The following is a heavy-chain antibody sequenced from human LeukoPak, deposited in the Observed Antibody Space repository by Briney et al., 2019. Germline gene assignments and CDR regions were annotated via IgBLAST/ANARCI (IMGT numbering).Heavy chain of an antibody. Sequence: ASVKVSSKASGYTFTSYDINWVRQATGQGLEWMGWMNPNSGNTGYAQKLQGRVTMTRNTSISTAYMELSSLRSEDTAVYYCARGRGDFWSGYYWGYWFDPWGQGTLVTVSS. CDR2: MNPNSGNT. J-gene: IGHJ5*02. D-gene: IGHD3-3*01. CDR3: ARGRGDFWSGYYWGYWFDP. V-gene: IGHV1-8*01. CDR1: GYTFTSYD.